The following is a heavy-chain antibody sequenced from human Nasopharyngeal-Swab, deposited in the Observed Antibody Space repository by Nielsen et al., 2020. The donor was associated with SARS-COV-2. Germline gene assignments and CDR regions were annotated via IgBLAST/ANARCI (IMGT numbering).Heavy chain of an antibody. D-gene: IGHD3-16*01. V-gene: IGHV1-3*01. CDR3: ARGGSSLGANLEDP. CDR1: GYTFTSFA. J-gene: IGHJ5*02. Sequence: ASVKVSCKASGYTFTSFAMHWVRQAPGQRLEWMGWINGGNGNTKYSQKFQGRVTMTRNTSTRTAYLELRSLRSEDTAVYYCARGGSSLGANLEDPWGQGTLVIVSS. CDR2: INGGNGNT.